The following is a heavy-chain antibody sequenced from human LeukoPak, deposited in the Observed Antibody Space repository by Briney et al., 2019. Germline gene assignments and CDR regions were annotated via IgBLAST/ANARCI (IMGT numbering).Heavy chain of an antibody. CDR3: ARDLVATTVAYDY. Sequence: GGSLRLSCAASGFTFSDYYMSWIRQAPGKGLEWVSYISSSGSTIYYADSVKGRFTISRDNAKNSLYLQMNSLRAEDTAVYYCARDLVATTVAYDYWGQGTLVTLSS. J-gene: IGHJ4*02. CDR2: ISSSGSTI. CDR1: GFTFSDYY. V-gene: IGHV3-11*01. D-gene: IGHD5-24*01.